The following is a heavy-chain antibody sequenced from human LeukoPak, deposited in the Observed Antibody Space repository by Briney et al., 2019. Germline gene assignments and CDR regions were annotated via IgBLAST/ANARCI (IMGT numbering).Heavy chain of an antibody. V-gene: IGHV3-9*01. J-gene: IGHJ5*02. CDR3: AKYSSGWYEGWFDP. D-gene: IGHD6-19*01. CDR1: GFTFDDYA. Sequence: GRSLRLSCAASGFTFDDYAMHWVRRAPGKGLEWVSGISWNSGSIGYADSVKGRFTISRDNAKNSLYLQMNSLRAEDTALYYCAKYSSGWYEGWFDPWGQGTLVTVSS. CDR2: ISWNSGSI.